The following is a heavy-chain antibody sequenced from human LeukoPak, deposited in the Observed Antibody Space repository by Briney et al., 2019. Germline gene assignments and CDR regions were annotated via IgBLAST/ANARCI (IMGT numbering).Heavy chain of an antibody. Sequence: GGSLRLSCAASGFTFSSYAMHWVRQAPGKGLEWVAVISYDGSNKYYADSVKGRFTISRDNSKNTLYLQMNSLRAEDTAVYYCARVPKSSGWYYYYYGVDVWGQGTTVTVSS. D-gene: IGHD6-19*01. J-gene: IGHJ6*02. V-gene: IGHV3-30-3*01. CDR2: ISYDGSNK. CDR1: GFTFSSYA. CDR3: ARVPKSSGWYYYYYGVDV.